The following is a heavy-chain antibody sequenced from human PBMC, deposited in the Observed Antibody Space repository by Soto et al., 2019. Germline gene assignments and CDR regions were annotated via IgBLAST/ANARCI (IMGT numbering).Heavy chain of an antibody. Sequence: PGESLKISCKGSGYSFSNYWLSWVRQMPGKCLEWMGRIDPSGSWTHYSPSFQGHVTISADKAISTVYLQWSSLKASATAMYYCASLGGVGAVNWFGPWGQGTLVTVSS. CDR3: ASLGGVGAVNWFGP. CDR1: GYSFSNYW. J-gene: IGHJ5*02. V-gene: IGHV5-10-1*01. CDR2: IDPSGSWT. D-gene: IGHD1-26*01.